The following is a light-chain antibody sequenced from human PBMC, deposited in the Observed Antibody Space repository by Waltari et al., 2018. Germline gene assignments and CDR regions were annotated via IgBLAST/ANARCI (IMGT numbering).Light chain of an antibody. CDR1: SSNIGSNT. V-gene: IGLV1-44*01. Sequence: QSVLTQPPPASGTPGQRVTIPCSGSSSNIGSNTVNWYQQLPGTAPKLLIYSNNQRPSGVPDRFSGSKSGTSASLAISGLQSEDEADYYCAAWDDSLNGFYVFGTGTKVTVL. J-gene: IGLJ1*01. CDR3: AAWDDSLNGFYV. CDR2: SNN.